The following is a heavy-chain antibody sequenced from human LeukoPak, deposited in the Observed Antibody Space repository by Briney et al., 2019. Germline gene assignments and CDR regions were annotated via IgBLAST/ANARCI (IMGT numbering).Heavy chain of an antibody. CDR3: ARENPSGYYNRPIDY. Sequence: PSETLSLTCTVSGASISSYYWGWIRQPPGKGLEWIGDIYYSGSIKYNPSLKSRVTMSVDTSKNQFSLKLCSVTAADTAIYYCARENPSGYYNRPIDYWGQGTLVTVSS. V-gene: IGHV4-59*01. CDR1: GASISSYY. D-gene: IGHD3-22*01. J-gene: IGHJ4*02. CDR2: IYYSGSI.